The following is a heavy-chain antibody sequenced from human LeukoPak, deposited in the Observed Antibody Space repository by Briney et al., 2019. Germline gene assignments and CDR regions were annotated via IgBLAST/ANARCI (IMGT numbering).Heavy chain of an antibody. CDR1: GDSISNYY. J-gene: IGHJ4*02. V-gene: IGHV4-59*08. CDR3: ARLFVTGAGTRGYYFDY. D-gene: IGHD6-13*01. Sequence: PSETLSLTCTVSGDSISNYYWSWIRQPPGKGLEWIGFISYTGRTNDNPSLKSRVTISVDTSRNQFSLKLNSVSAADTAVYYCARLFVTGAGTRGYYFDYWGQGTLVTVSS. CDR2: ISYTGRT.